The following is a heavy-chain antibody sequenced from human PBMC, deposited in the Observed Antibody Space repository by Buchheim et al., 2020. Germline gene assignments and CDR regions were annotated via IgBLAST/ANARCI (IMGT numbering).Heavy chain of an antibody. D-gene: IGHD2-21*02. J-gene: IGHJ1*01. CDR3: ARDNCGGACQSDPRHFQY. CDR1: GFTFNLHG. V-gene: IGHV3-33*01. CDR2: IWFDGSNK. Sequence: QVQLVESGGGVVQPGRSLRLSCAASGFTFNLHGMHWVRQAPGRGLEWVAAIWFDGSNKYYADSVKGRFTISRDNSKNTVYLQMDSLRVDDTAFYYCARDNCGGACQSDPRHFQYWGQGTL.